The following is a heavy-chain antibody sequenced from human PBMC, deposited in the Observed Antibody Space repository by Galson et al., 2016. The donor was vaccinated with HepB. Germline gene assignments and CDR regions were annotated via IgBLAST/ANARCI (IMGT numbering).Heavy chain of an antibody. J-gene: IGHJ4*02. CDR3: ATELRSWQKGGLDS. Sequence: SLRLSCAASGFSVRSNLISWVRQAPGKGLEWVSVIYRGGSTYYADSVKGRFTSSRDNSKNTLYLQMNSLRAEDTAVYYCATELRSWQKGGLDSWGQGTLVTVSS. V-gene: IGHV3-53*01. CDR2: IYRGGST. D-gene: IGHD5-12*01. CDR1: GFSVRSNL.